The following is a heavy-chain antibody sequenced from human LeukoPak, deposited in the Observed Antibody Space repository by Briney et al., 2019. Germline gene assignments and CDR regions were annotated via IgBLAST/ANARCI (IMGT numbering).Heavy chain of an antibody. Sequence: SETLSLTCAVYGGSFSGYYWSWIRQPPGKGLEWIREINHSGSTNYNPSLKSRVTISVDTSKNQFSLKLSSVTAADTAVYYCARGRYIAVSGGRSRYGLVYWGPGILVTVSS. V-gene: IGHV4-34*01. CDR1: GGSFSGYY. CDR3: ARGRYIAVSGGRSRYGLVY. J-gene: IGHJ4*02. CDR2: INHSGST. D-gene: IGHD2-15*01.